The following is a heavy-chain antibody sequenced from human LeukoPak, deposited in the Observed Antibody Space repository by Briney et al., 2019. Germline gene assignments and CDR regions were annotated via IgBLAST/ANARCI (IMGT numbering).Heavy chain of an antibody. CDR3: ARDGGSYFFDY. V-gene: IGHV3-21*01. CDR2: ISSSSYI. D-gene: IGHD1-26*01. J-gene: IGHJ4*02. CDR1: GFTFSSYS. Sequence: PGGSLRLSCAASGFTFSSYSMNWVRQAPGKGLEWVSSISSSSYIYYADSVKGRFTISRDNAKNSLYLQMNSLRAEDTAVYYCARDGGSYFFDYWGQGTLVTVSS.